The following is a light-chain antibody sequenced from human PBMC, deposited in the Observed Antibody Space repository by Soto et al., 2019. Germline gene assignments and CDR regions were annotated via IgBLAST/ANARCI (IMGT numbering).Light chain of an antibody. Sequence: QSVLTQPPSAYGSPGQSVAISCTGTSSDVGGYNYVSWYQQHPGKAPKLMIYEVNKRPSGVPDRVSGSKSGNTASLTVSGLQAEDEADYYCSSYAGSSNVFGTGTKVTVL. CDR3: SSYAGSSNV. CDR1: SSDVGGYNY. J-gene: IGLJ1*01. V-gene: IGLV2-8*01. CDR2: EVN.